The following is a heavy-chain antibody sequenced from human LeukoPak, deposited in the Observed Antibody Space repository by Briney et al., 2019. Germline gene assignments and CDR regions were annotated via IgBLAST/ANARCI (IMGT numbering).Heavy chain of an antibody. V-gene: IGHV1-18*01. Sequence: ASVKVSCKASGYTFTNYGINWVRQAPGQGLEWMGWISAYNGNTNYAQKLQGRVTMTTDTSTSTAYMELRSLRPDDTAVYYCARDSRDILLWFGDMDVWGKGTTVTVSS. CDR1: GYTFTNYG. J-gene: IGHJ6*04. CDR2: ISAYNGNT. CDR3: ARDSRDILLWFGDMDV. D-gene: IGHD3-10*01.